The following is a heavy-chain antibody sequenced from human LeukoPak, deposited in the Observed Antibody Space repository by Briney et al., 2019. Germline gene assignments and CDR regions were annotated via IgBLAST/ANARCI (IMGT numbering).Heavy chain of an antibody. CDR2: ISYDGSNK. D-gene: IGHD2-15*01. Sequence: GGSLRLSCAASGFTFSSYAMHWVRQAPGKGLEWVAVISYDGSNKYYADSVKGRFTISRDNSKNTLYLQMNSLRAEDTAVYYRARDPEDIDYWGQGTLVTVNS. CDR3: ARDPEDIDY. V-gene: IGHV3-30-3*01. J-gene: IGHJ4*02. CDR1: GFTFSSYA.